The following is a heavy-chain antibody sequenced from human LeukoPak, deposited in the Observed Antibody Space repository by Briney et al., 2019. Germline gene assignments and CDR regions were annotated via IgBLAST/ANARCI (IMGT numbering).Heavy chain of an antibody. CDR2: IDNNGIT. V-gene: IGHV4-34*01. D-gene: IGHD5-24*01. CDR1: GESFSGNF. CDR3: ARGGFRDGYNSGFDY. J-gene: IGHJ4*02. Sequence: SETLSLTCAVSGESFSGNFWTWIRQSPGKGLEWIGEIDNNGITNYNPSLKSRVTMSVDTTRKRFSLRLTSESAADTAVYHCARGGFRDGYNSGFDYWGQGTLVTVSS.